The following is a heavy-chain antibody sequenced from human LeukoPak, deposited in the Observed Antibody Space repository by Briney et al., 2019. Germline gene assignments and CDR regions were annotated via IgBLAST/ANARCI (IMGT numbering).Heavy chain of an antibody. J-gene: IGHJ4*02. CDR3: ATSQDGSGSYYYRY. CDR2: FDPEDGET. Sequence: ASVKVSCKVSGYTLTELSMHWVRQAPGKGLEWMGGFDPEDGETIYAQKFQGRVTMTTDTSTSTAYMELRSLRSDDTAVYYCATSQDGSGSYYYRYWGQGTLVTVSS. CDR1: GYTLTELS. V-gene: IGHV1-24*01. D-gene: IGHD3-10*01.